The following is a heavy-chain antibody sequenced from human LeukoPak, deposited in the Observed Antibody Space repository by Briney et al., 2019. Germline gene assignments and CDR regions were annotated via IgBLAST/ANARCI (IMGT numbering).Heavy chain of an antibody. J-gene: IGHJ4*02. V-gene: IGHV3-23*01. CDR2: ISGSGGST. CDR1: GFTFSNYA. D-gene: IGHD1-26*01. Sequence: GGSLRLSCAASGFTFSNYAMSWVRQAPGKGLEWVSTISGSGGSTYYADSVKGQFTISRDNSKNTLYLQMHSLRPEDTALYYCAKGLGYYSDYWGQGTLVTVSS. CDR3: AKGLGYYSDY.